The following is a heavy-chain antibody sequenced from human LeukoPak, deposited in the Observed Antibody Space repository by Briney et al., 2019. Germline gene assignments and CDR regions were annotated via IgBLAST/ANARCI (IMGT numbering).Heavy chain of an antibody. CDR3: AEGGVGATKNGMDV. J-gene: IGHJ6*02. D-gene: IGHD1-26*01. V-gene: IGHV3-23*01. CDR1: GFTFSSYA. CDR2: ISGSGGST. Sequence: GGSLRLSCAASGFTFSSYAMSWVRQAPGKGLEWVSVISGSGGSTYYADSVKGRFTISRDNSKNTLYLQMNSLRAEDTAVYYCAEGGVGATKNGMDVWGQGTTVTVSS.